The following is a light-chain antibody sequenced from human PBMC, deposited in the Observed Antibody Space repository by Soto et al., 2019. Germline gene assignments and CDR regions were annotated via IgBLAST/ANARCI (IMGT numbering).Light chain of an antibody. CDR2: GAS. CDR3: QQYVRLPWT. V-gene: IGKV3-20*01. CDR1: QSVSSSY. J-gene: IGKJ1*01. Sequence: EIVLTHSPGTLSLSPCERATLSFSASQSVSSSYLAWYQQKPGQAPRLLIYGASSRATGIPPRFSGSGSGTEFTLTISSLQSEDFAVYYCQQYVRLPWTFGQGTKVDIK.